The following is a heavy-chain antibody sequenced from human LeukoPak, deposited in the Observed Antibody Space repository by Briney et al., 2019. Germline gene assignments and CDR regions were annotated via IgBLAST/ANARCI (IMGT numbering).Heavy chain of an antibody. CDR1: GGSISTSNYY. V-gene: IGHV4-39*07. CDR3: ARDIVVVPAESPGMKNYYYYYMDV. CDR2: ISYTGST. J-gene: IGHJ6*03. Sequence: PSETLSLTCTVSGGSISTSNYYWGWIRQPPGKGLEWIGSISYTGSTYYNPSLKSRVTISVDTSKNQFSLKLSSVTAADTAVYYCARDIVVVPAESPGMKNYYYYYMDVWGKGTTVTISS. D-gene: IGHD2-2*01.